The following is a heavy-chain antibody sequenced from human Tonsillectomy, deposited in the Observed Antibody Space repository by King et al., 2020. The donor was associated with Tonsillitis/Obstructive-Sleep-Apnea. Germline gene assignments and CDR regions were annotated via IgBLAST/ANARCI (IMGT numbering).Heavy chain of an antibody. Sequence: DVQLVESGAEVKKPGESLRISCKGSGYRFTSYWITWVRQMPGKGLEWMGRIDPIDSYTNYSPSFQGHVTISVDKSISTAYLQWSSLMASDTAMYYCARHRDFWSGSVDDDHYYEMDVWGQGTTVTVSS. CDR1: GYRFTSYW. J-gene: IGHJ6*02. D-gene: IGHD3-3*01. V-gene: IGHV5-10-1*03. CDR3: ARHRDFWSGSVDDDHYYEMDV. CDR2: IDPIDSYT.